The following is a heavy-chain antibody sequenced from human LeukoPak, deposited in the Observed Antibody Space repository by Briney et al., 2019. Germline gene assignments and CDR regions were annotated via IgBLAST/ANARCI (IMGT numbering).Heavy chain of an antibody. CDR3: ARDPTTETKGLVI. V-gene: IGHV4-59*11. D-gene: IGHD4-17*01. CDR1: GGSIGSHY. CDR2: ISYIGST. J-gene: IGHJ3*02. Sequence: SETLSLTCTVSGGSIGSHYWTWIRQPPGKGLEWIGYISYIGSTNYNPSLKSRVTISVDTSKNQFSLRLSSVTAADTAVYFCARDPTTETKGLVIWGQGTLVTVSS.